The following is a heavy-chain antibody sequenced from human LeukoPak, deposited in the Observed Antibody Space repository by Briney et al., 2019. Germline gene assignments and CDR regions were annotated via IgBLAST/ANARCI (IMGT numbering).Heavy chain of an antibody. CDR3: ARDSSGTPDY. CDR1: GFTFSSYG. J-gene: IGHJ4*02. Sequence: PGGSLRLSCPASGFTFSSYGMNWVRQAPGKGLEWVSSISSSSSYIYYADSVKGRFTISRDNAKNSLYLQMNSLRAEDTAVYYCARDSSGTPDYWGQGTLVTVSS. V-gene: IGHV3-21*01. D-gene: IGHD3-3*01. CDR2: ISSSSSYI.